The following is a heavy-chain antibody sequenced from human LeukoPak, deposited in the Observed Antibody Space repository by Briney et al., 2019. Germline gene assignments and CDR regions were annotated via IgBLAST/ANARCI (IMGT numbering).Heavy chain of an antibody. D-gene: IGHD3-10*01. CDR3: ARAPRGVYYYYYYMDV. CDR1: GYTFSSYE. V-gene: IGHV3-48*03. J-gene: IGHJ6*03. CDR2: ISSSGSTI. Sequence: PGGSLRLSCAASGYTFSSYEMNWVRQAPGKGLEWVSYISSSGSTIYYADSVKGRFTISRDNAKNSLYLQMDSLRAEDTAVYYCARAPRGVYYYYYYMDVWGKGTTVTISS.